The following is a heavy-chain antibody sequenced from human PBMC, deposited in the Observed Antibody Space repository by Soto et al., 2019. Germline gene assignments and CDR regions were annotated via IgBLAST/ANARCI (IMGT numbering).Heavy chain of an antibody. D-gene: IGHD2-15*01. CDR3: ASYPQGYCSGGSCYGFDY. CDR2: IDYSGST. Sequence: SESLSLTCTVSGGSISSGGYSWSWKRQHPGKGLEGIGYIDYSGSTYYNPALKSRVTISVDTSKNQFSLKLSSVTAAETAVYYCASYPQGYCSGGSCYGFDYWGQGTLVTVSS. J-gene: IGHJ4*02. V-gene: IGHV4-31*03. CDR1: GGSISSGGYS.